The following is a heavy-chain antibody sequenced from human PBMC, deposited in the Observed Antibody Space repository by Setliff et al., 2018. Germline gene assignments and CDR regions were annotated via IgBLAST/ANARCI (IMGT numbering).Heavy chain of an antibody. CDR2: TSNLGIT. D-gene: IGHD5-12*01. V-gene: IGHV4-59*01. Sequence: PSETLSLTCTVSGGPISSYFWSWIRQSPGKGLEWIGYTSNLGITSYNPSLKGRVTISVDTSKSQFSLKLSSVTAADTAVYYCARGGTFRYFDFWGQGAPVTVSS. J-gene: IGHJ4*02. CDR1: GGPISSYF. CDR3: ARGGTFRYFDF.